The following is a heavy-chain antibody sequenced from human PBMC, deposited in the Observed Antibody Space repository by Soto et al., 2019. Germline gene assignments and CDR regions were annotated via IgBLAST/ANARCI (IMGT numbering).Heavy chain of an antibody. Sequence: QVQLQESGPGLVKPSETLSLTCTVSGGSISSYYWSWIRQPPGKGLEWIGYIYYSGSTNYNPSLKSRVTISVDTSKNQFSLKLSSVTAADTAVYYCATIQGYGDSIVDYWGQGTLVTVSS. CDR1: GGSISSYY. CDR3: ATIQGYGDSIVDY. D-gene: IGHD4-17*01. CDR2: IYYSGST. V-gene: IGHV4-59*01. J-gene: IGHJ4*02.